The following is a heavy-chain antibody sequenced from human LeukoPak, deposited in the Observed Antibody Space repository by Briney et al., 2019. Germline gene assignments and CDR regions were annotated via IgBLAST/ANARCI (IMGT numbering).Heavy chain of an antibody. D-gene: IGHD1-26*01. Sequence: GESLKISCKGSGYRFTNYWIGWVRQMPGKGLEWMGIIYPGDSETRYSPSFQGQVAISADKSISTAYLQWSSLKASDTAMYYCARRRDLYSGSYYPFDYWGQGTLVTVSS. V-gene: IGHV5-51*01. J-gene: IGHJ4*02. CDR3: ARRRDLYSGSYYPFDY. CDR1: GYRFTNYW. CDR2: IYPGDSET.